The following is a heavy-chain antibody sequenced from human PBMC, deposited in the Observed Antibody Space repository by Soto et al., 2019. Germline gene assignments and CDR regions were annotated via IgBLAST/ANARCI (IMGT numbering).Heavy chain of an antibody. CDR1: GYTFTNYG. Sequence: QVQLVQSGAEVKKPGASVKVSCKASGYTFTNYGISWVRQAPGQGPERMGWISGYNAKTNYAQNLQGRVTMTTDTSKSTAYVELRSLRSDDTAVYYCARGGSSWSAEYYQHWGQGSLVIVSS. V-gene: IGHV1-18*01. CDR3: ARGGSSWSAEYYQH. CDR2: ISGYNAKT. D-gene: IGHD6-13*01. J-gene: IGHJ1*01.